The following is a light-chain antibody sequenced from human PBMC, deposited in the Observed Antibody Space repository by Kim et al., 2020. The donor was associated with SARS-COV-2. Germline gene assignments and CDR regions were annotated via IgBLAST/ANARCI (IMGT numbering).Light chain of an antibody. Sequence: ASVADRPTITCRASHNINNLLAWYQQKPGRAPNLLIYQASTLETGVPFRFSGTGSGTEFILTISSLQPDDFATYYCQQYYDYWTFGQGTKVDIK. CDR1: HNINNL. CDR3: QQYYDYWT. CDR2: QAS. V-gene: IGKV1-5*03. J-gene: IGKJ1*01.